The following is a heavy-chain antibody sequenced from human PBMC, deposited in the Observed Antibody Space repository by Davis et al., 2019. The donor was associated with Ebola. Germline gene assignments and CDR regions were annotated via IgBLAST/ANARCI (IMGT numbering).Heavy chain of an antibody. V-gene: IGHV3-74*01. J-gene: IGHJ2*01. CDR3: ARAVDTAMDNWYFDL. CDR2: INSDGSST. Sequence: PGGSLRLSCAASGFTFRSYWMHWVRQAPGKGLVWVSRINSDGSSTSYADSVKGRFTISRDNAKNTLYLQMNSLRAEDTAVYYCARAVDTAMDNWYFDLWGRGTLVTVSS. CDR1: GFTFRSYW. D-gene: IGHD5-18*01.